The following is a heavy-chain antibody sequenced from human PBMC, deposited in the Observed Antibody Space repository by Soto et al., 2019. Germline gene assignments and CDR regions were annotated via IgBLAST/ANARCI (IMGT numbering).Heavy chain of an antibody. D-gene: IGHD2-15*01. CDR3: AHTPYCSGGSCYSKVAEYFQH. J-gene: IGHJ1*01. CDR1: GFSLSTSGVG. CDR2: IYWDDDK. Sequence: SGPTLVNPTQTLTLTCTFSGFSLSTSGVGVGWIRQPPGKALEWLALIYWDDDKRYSPSLKSRLTITKDTSKNQVVLTMTNMDPVDTATYYCAHTPYCSGGSCYSKVAEYFQHWGQGTLVTVS. V-gene: IGHV2-5*02.